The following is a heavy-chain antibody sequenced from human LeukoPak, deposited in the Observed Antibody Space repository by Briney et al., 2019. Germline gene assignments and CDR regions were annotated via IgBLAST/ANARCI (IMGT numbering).Heavy chain of an antibody. V-gene: IGHV3-33*01. D-gene: IGHD3-22*01. CDR3: ARTHDSSGSRLDY. CDR2: IWSDASNT. J-gene: IGHJ4*02. CDR1: GFTFSHYG. Sequence: TGGSLRLSCETSGFTFSHYGMHWVRQAPGAGLEWVAVIWSDASNTYYADSVKGRFTISRDNSRNTLYLQMSSLRAEDTAVYYCARTHDSSGSRLDYWGQGALVTVSS.